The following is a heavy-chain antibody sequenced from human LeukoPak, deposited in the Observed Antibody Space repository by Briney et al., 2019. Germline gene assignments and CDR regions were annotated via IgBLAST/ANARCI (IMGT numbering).Heavy chain of an antibody. J-gene: IGHJ5*02. V-gene: IGHV4-59*01. D-gene: IGHD3-22*01. CDR3: ARIRESLYYDSSGYRSVLSWFDP. CDR2: IYYSGST. Sequence: PSETLSLTCTVSGGSISSYYWSWIRQPPGKGLEWIGYIYYSGSTNCNPSLKSRVTISVDTSKNQFSLKLSSVTAADTAVYYGARIRESLYYDSSGYRSVLSWFDPWGQGTLVTVSS. CDR1: GGSISSYY.